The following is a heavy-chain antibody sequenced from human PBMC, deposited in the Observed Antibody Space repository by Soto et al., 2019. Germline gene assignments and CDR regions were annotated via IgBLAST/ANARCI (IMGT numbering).Heavy chain of an antibody. V-gene: IGHV3-30*18. J-gene: IGHJ3*02. CDR1: GFTFSSYG. CDR2: ISYDGSNK. Sequence: QVQLVESGGGVVQPGRSLRLSCAASGFTFSSYGMHWVRQAPGKGLEWVAVISYDGSNKYYADSVKGRFTISRDNSKNTLYLQMNSLRAEDTAVHYCAKIGYSYGDAFDIWGQGTMVTVSS. CDR3: AKIGYSYGDAFDI. D-gene: IGHD5-18*01.